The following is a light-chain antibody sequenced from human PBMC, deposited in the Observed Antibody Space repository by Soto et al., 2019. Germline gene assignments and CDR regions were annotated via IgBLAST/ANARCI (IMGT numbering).Light chain of an antibody. V-gene: IGLV2-14*01. Sequence: QSALTQPASVSGSPGQSITISCTGTSSDVGTYNYVSWYQQHPGKAPKLIIYGVTNRPSGVSNLFSGSKSGNTTSLTISGLEAEDESGYYCSSYTSSALVVFGGGTKLTVL. J-gene: IGLJ2*01. CDR3: SSYTSSALVV. CDR1: SSDVGTYNY. CDR2: GVT.